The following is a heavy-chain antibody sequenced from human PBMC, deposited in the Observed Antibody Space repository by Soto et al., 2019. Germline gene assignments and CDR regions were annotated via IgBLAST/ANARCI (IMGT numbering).Heavy chain of an antibody. J-gene: IGHJ6*02. CDR2: ISGSGGST. Sequence: EVQLLESGGGLVQPGGSLRLSCAASGFTFSSYAMSWVRQAPGKGLEWVSAISGSGGSTYYADSVKGRFTISRDNSKNTLYLQMNSLRAEDTAVYYCAKTRIQLWFGNYYGMDVWGQGTTVTDSS. D-gene: IGHD5-18*01. V-gene: IGHV3-23*01. CDR1: GFTFSSYA. CDR3: AKTRIQLWFGNYYGMDV.